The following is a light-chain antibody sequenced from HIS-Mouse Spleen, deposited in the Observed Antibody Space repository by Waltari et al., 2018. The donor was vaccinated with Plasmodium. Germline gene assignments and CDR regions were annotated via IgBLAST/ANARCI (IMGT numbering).Light chain of an antibody. CDR3: QQSYSTWT. V-gene: IGKV1-39*01. CDR2: AAS. CDR1: QSISNY. Sequence: DIQMNQSPSSLSASVGDRVPITCRASQSISNYLNWYQQKPGKATKFLIYAASTLQSGVPSRFSGSGSGTDFTLTISSLQPEDFATYYCQQSYSTWTFGQGTKVEIK. J-gene: IGKJ1*01.